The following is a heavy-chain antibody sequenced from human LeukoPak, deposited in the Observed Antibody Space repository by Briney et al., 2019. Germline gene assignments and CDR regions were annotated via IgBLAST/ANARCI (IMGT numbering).Heavy chain of an antibody. J-gene: IGHJ3*02. CDR1: GFTFSSYE. CDR2: ISSSGNTI. CDR3: AREGGYGLSDAFDI. Sequence: GGSLRLSCAPSGFTFSSYEMNWVRQAPGKGLEWVSYISSSGNTIYYADSVKGRFTISRDNAKNSLYLQMNSLRAEDTAVYYCAREGGYGLSDAFDIWGQGRMVTVSS. D-gene: IGHD5-18*01. V-gene: IGHV3-48*03.